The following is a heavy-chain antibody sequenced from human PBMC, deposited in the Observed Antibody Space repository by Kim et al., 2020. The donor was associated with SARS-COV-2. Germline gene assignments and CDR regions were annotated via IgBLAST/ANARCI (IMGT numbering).Heavy chain of an antibody. CDR3: ARNLGGPGTLFGP. V-gene: IGHV3-21*01. Sequence: GGSLRLSCAASGFTFSSYGMHWVRQPPRKGLEWVASISSSGNDTFYADSVKGRFTISRDNAKNSLYLQMNSLRADDTGIYYCARNLGGPGTLFGPWGQGTLVTVSS. J-gene: IGHJ5*02. D-gene: IGHD3-16*01. CDR1: GFTFSSYG. CDR2: ISSSGNDT.